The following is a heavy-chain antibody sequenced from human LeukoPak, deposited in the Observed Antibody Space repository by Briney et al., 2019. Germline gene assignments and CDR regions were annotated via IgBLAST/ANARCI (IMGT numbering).Heavy chain of an antibody. CDR2: ISYDGSNK. Sequence: GGSLRLSCAASGFTFSSYAMHWVRQAPGKGLEWVAVISYDGSNKYYADSVKGRFTISRDNSKNTLYLQMNSLRAEDTAVYYCAAHEGATGAFDIWGQGTMVTVSS. D-gene: IGHD1-26*01. J-gene: IGHJ3*02. CDR3: AAHEGATGAFDI. V-gene: IGHV3-30-3*01. CDR1: GFTFSSYA.